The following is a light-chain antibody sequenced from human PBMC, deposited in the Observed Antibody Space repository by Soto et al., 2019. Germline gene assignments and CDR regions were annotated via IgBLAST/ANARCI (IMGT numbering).Light chain of an antibody. CDR1: QGISTF. Sequence: DIQLTQSPSFLSASVGDRVTITCRASQGISTFLAWYQQHPGTAPKRLIYDASNLQSGVPSRFSGSGSGTEFTLTISRLEPEDFAVYYCQQYGNSRFTFGPGTKVDIK. J-gene: IGKJ3*01. CDR3: QQYGNSRFT. CDR2: DAS. V-gene: IGKV1-9*01.